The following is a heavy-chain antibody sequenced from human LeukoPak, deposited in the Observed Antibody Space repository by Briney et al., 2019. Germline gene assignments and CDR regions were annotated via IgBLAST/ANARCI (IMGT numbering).Heavy chain of an antibody. D-gene: IGHD4-11*01. CDR1: GFIFSDYW. CDR2: NNNDGKIL. V-gene: IGHV3-74*03. CDR3: VRGLGDV. Sequence: PGGSLRLSCSASGFIFSDYWMHWVRQAPAKGPVWVSRNNNDGKILTYADSVKGRFTISRDSAKDTVYLQMNSLRVEDTAVYYCVRGLGDVWGKGTPVTVSS. J-gene: IGHJ6*04.